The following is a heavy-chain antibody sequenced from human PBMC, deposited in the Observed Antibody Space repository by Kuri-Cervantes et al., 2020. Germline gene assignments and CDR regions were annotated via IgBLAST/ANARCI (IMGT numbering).Heavy chain of an antibody. CDR2: ISGSGGST. CDR1: GFTFSSYA. D-gene: IGHD3-10*01. J-gene: IGHJ4*02. Sequence: ETLSLTCAASGFTFSSYAMSWVRQAPGKGLEWVSAISGSGGSTYYADSVKGRFTISRDNSKNTLYLQMNSLRAEDTAVYYCAKEPYYYNLFDYWGQGTLVTVSS. V-gene: IGHV3-23*01. CDR3: AKEPYYYNLFDY.